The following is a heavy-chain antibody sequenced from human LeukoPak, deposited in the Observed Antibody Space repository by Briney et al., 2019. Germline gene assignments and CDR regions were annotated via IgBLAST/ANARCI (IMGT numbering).Heavy chain of an antibody. CDR1: GFTFSDYY. CDR2: ISSSGSTI. V-gene: IGHV3-11*01. CDR3: ARRSTRYCGGDCYFDY. D-gene: IGHD2-21*02. Sequence: GGSLRLSCAASGFTFSDYYMSWIRQAPGKGLEWISYISSSGSTIYYADSVKGRFTISRDNAKNSLYLQMNSLRAEDTAVYYCARRSTRYCGGDCYFDYWGQGTLVTVSS. J-gene: IGHJ4*02.